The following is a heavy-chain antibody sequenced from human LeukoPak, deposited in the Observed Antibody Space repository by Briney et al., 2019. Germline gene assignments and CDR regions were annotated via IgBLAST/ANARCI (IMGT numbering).Heavy chain of an antibody. D-gene: IGHD3-16*01. Sequence: ASVKVSCKASGYTFIGFYLHWVRQAPGQGLEWMGRINPSNGGTDYAQKFQGKVIMTRDTSINTAYMELSRLRSDDTAVYYCATLGEDHSDTPFDYWGQGTLVTVSS. J-gene: IGHJ4*02. CDR2: INPSNGGT. CDR1: GYTFIGFY. CDR3: ATLGEDHSDTPFDY. V-gene: IGHV1-2*06.